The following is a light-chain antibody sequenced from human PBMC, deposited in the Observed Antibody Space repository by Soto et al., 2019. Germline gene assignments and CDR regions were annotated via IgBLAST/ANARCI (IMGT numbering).Light chain of an antibody. CDR2: KAS. Sequence: DIQMTQSPSTLSGSVGDRVTITCRASQTISSWLAWYQQKPGKAPKLLIYKASTLKSGVPSRFSGSGSGTEFTLTISSLQPDDFATYYCQHQRTFGQGTKVDIK. CDR3: QHQRT. CDR1: QTISSW. J-gene: IGKJ1*01. V-gene: IGKV1-5*03.